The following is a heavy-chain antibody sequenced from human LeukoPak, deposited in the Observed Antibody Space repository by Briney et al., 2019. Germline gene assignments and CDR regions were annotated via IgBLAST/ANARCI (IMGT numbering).Heavy chain of an antibody. V-gene: IGHV3-23*01. CDR2: ISGSGGST. J-gene: IGHJ6*02. CDR1: GFTFSGYA. Sequence: GGSLRLSCAASGFTFSGYAMSWVRRAPGKGLEWVSAISGSGGSTYYADSVKGRFTISRDNSKNTLYLQMNSLRAEDTAVYYCAKDQGGPYYYYYYGMDVWGQVTTVTVSS. D-gene: IGHD3-16*01. CDR3: AKDQGGPYYYYYYGMDV.